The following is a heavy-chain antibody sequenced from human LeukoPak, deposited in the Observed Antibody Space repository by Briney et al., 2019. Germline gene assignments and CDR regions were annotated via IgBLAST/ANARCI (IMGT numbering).Heavy chain of an antibody. Sequence: YPSETLSLTCAVSGGSISSGGYSWSWIRQPPGKGLEWIGYIYHSGSTYHNPSLKSRVTISVDRSKNQFSLKLSSVTAADTAVYYCARGYCSGGSCYPFDYWGQGTLVTVSS. CDR3: ARGYCSGGSCYPFDY. D-gene: IGHD2-15*01. V-gene: IGHV4-30-2*01. CDR1: GGSISSGGYS. J-gene: IGHJ4*02. CDR2: IYHSGST.